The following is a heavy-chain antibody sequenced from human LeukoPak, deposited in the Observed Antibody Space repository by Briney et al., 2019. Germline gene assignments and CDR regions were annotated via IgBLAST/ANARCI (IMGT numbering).Heavy chain of an antibody. D-gene: IGHD6-19*01. V-gene: IGHV3-30*18. CDR2: ISYDGSNK. Sequence: GGSLRLSCAASGFTFSSYGMHWVRQAPGKGLEWVAVISYDGSNKYYADSVKGRFTISRDNSKNTLYLQMNSLRAEDTAVYYCAKDLNSSGAFDYWGQGILVTVSS. J-gene: IGHJ4*02. CDR3: AKDLNSSGAFDY. CDR1: GFTFSSYG.